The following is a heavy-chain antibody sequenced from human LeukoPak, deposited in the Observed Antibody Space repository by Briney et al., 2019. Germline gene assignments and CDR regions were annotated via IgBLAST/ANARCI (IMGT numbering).Heavy chain of an antibody. CDR1: GGSISSYY. D-gene: IGHD5-18*01. CDR2: VSHSGST. CDR3: ARERIERYTYASSDFDY. Sequence: PSETLSLTCTVSGGSISSYYWGWIRQPPGKGLEWIASVSHSGSTYYNPSLKSRVTISVDTSKNQLSLKVTSVTAADTALYYCARERIERYTYASSDFDYWGRGTLVTVSS. V-gene: IGHV4-38-2*02. J-gene: IGHJ4*02.